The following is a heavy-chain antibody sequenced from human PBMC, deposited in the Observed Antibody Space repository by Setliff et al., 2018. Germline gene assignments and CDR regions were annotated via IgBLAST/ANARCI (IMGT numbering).Heavy chain of an antibody. J-gene: IGHJ4*02. CDR1: GGSISPYY. D-gene: IGHD3-3*01. CDR3: ARERMYYNFWSGYSDY. CDR2: IYYSGST. V-gene: IGHV4-39*07. Sequence: SETLSLTCTVSGGSISPYYWGWIGQPPGKGLGWRGSIYYSGSTYYNPSLKSRVTISVDTYKNQFSLKLSSVTAAGTAVYYCARERMYYNFWSGYSDYWGQGTLVTVSS.